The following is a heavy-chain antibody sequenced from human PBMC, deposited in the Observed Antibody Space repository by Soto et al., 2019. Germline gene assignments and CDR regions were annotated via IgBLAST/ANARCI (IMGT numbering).Heavy chain of an antibody. D-gene: IGHD4-4*01. J-gene: IGHJ6*02. CDR1: GFTFSSYW. CDR3: AKDPGFYSNYRDYYYGMDV. CDR2: INSDGTST. V-gene: IGHV3-74*03. Sequence: GGSLRLSCAASGFTFSSYWMHWVRQAPGKGLVWVSRINSDGTSTKYADSVKGRFTISRDNSKNTLYLQMNSLRAEDTAVYYCAKDPGFYSNYRDYYYGMDVWGQGTTVTVSS.